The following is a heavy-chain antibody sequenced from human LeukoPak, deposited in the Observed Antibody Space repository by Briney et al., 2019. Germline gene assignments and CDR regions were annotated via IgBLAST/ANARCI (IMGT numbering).Heavy chain of an antibody. J-gene: IGHJ4*02. V-gene: IGHV3-23*01. CDR3: AKGSYYDSSGSFYFDY. Sequence: PGGSLRLSCAASGFNFGAYTINWVRQAPGKGLEWVSCIFSRSESRLYADSVKGRFTISRDNSKNTLYVQMNSLGTEDTAAYYCAKGSYYDSSGSFYFDYWGQGTLVTVSS. CDR1: GFNFGAYT. D-gene: IGHD3-22*01. CDR2: IFSRSESR.